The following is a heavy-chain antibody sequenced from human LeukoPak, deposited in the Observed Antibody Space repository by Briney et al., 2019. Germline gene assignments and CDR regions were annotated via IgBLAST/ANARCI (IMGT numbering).Heavy chain of an antibody. CDR1: GFTFSSYA. V-gene: IGHV3-30*04. Sequence: GGSLRLSCAASGFTFSSYAMHWVRQAPGKGLEWVSVISYDGSNKYYADSVKGRFTISGDNSKNTLYLQMNSLRAEDAAVYYCARDIAVAGTYDYWGQGTLVTVSS. CDR3: ARDIAVAGTYDY. D-gene: IGHD6-19*01. CDR2: ISYDGSNK. J-gene: IGHJ4*02.